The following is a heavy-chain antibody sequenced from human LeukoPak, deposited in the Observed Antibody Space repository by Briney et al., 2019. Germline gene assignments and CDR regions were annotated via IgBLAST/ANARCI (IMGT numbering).Heavy chain of an antibody. J-gene: IGHJ4*02. V-gene: IGHV3-30*02. CDR1: GFTSSTYG. CDR3: ARLYSSGGYDY. CDR2: IRYDGSNE. Sequence: GGSLRLSCAASGFTSSTYGMHWVRQAPGKGLEWVAFIRYDGSNEYYEDSVKGRFTISRDNSKNTLYLQMNSLRGDETAVYYCARLYSSGGYDYWGQGTLVTVSS. D-gene: IGHD6-25*01.